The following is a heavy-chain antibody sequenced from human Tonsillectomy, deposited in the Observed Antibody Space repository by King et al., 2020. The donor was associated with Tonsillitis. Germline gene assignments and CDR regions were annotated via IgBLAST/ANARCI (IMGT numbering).Heavy chain of an antibody. D-gene: IGHD3-10*01. V-gene: IGHV3-11*06. CDR1: GFTFSDYY. Sequence: QLVQSGGGLVKPGGSLRLSCAASGFTFSDYYMSWIRQAPGKGLEWVSYISSSSSYTNYADSVKGRFTISRDNAKNSLYLQMNSLRAEDTAVYYCAALGFGEPDYYYYGMDVWGQGTTVTVSS. CDR2: ISSSSSYT. CDR3: AALGFGEPDYYYYGMDV. J-gene: IGHJ6*02.